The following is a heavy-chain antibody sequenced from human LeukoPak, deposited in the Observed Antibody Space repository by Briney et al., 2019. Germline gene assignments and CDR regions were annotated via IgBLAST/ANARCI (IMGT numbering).Heavy chain of an antibody. CDR3: ASLSSGGSLTDY. CDR1: GGSISSYY. D-gene: IGHD2-15*01. J-gene: IGHJ4*02. Sequence: PSETLSLTCTVSGGSISSYYWSWIRQPPGKGLEWIGYIYYSGGTNYNPSLKSRVTISVDTSKNQFSLKLSSVTAADTAVYYCASLSSGGSLTDYWGQGTLVTVSS. CDR2: IYYSGGT. V-gene: IGHV4-59*01.